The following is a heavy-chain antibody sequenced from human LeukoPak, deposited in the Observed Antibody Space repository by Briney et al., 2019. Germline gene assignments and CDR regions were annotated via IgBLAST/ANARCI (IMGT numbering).Heavy chain of an antibody. J-gene: IGHJ4*02. V-gene: IGHV4-59*01. CDR1: GGSISSYY. Sequence: SSETLSLTCTVSGGSISSYYWSWIRQPPGKGVEWIGNIYDSGSTNYNPSLKSRVTISVDTSKNQCSLKLSSVTAADTAVYYCARQSISGSSLSYFDYWGQGTLVNVSS. CDR2: IYDSGST. CDR3: ARQSISGSSLSYFDY. D-gene: IGHD3-22*01.